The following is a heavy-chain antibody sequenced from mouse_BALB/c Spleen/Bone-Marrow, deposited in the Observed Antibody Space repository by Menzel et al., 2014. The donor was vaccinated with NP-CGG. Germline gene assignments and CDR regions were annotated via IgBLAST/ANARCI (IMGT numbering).Heavy chain of an antibody. D-gene: IGHD1-1*01. CDR1: GYSFTGYF. CDR2: INPYNGDT. V-gene: IGHV1-20*02. Sequence: EVQLQQSGPELVKPGASVKISCKASGYSFTGYFMNWVMQSHGKSLEWIGRINPYNGDTFYNQKFKGKATLTVDKSSSTAHMELRSLASEDSAVYYCTRVTTDWYFDAWGAGTTVTVSS. CDR3: TRVTTDWYFDA. J-gene: IGHJ1*01.